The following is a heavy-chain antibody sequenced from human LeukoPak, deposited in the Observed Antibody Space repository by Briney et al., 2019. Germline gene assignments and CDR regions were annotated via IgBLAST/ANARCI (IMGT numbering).Heavy chain of an antibody. CDR3: AREGYGLRFDY. V-gene: IGHV4-34*01. CDR2: INHSGST. CDR1: GGSFSGYY. J-gene: IGHJ4*02. D-gene: IGHD3-16*01. Sequence: PSETLSLTCAVYGGSFSGYYWSWIRQPPGKGLEWIGEINHSGSTNYNPSLKSRVTISVDTSKNQFSLKLSSVTAADTAVYYCAREGYGLRFDYWGQGTPVTVSS.